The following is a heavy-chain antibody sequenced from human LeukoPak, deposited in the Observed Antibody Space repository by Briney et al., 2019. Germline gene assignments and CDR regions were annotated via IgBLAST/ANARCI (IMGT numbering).Heavy chain of an antibody. CDR3: ARLACSSTSCWGYDAFDI. J-gene: IGHJ3*02. Sequence: SETLSLTCTVSGGSISSSSYYWGWIRQPPGKGLEWIGSIYYSGSTYYNPSLKSRVTISVDTSKNQFSLKLSSVTAADTAVYSCARLACSSTSCWGYDAFDIWGQGTMVTVSS. CDR2: IYYSGST. D-gene: IGHD2-2*01. CDR1: GGSISSSSYY. V-gene: IGHV4-39*01.